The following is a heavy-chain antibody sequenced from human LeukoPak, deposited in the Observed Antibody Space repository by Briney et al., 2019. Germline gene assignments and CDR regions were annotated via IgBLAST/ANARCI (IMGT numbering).Heavy chain of an antibody. J-gene: IGHJ5*02. CDR1: GFTVSRNY. D-gene: IGHD2-2*01. CDR3: AKSMGSTGSQTSNWFDP. CDR2: IYSGSST. V-gene: IGHV3-53*01. Sequence: PGGSLRLSCAASGFTVSRNYMSWVRQAPGKGLEWVSVIYSGSSTYYADSVKGRFTISRDNSKNTLYLQMNSLRADDTAVYYCAKSMGSTGSQTSNWFDPWGQGTLVTVSS.